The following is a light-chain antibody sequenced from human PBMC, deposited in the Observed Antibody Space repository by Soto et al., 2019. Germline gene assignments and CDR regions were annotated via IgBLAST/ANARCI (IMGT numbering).Light chain of an antibody. V-gene: IGLV2-14*01. CDR2: EVS. CDR1: SSDVGGYTY. J-gene: IGLJ1*01. CDR3: TSYTSDRPYV. Sequence: QSSLTQPASVSGSPGQSITIACTGTSSDVGGYTYVSWYQHHPGKAPKLLIYEVSNRPSGVSNRFSGSKSGNTASLTISGLQTDDEADYYCTSYTSDRPYVFGTGTKVTV.